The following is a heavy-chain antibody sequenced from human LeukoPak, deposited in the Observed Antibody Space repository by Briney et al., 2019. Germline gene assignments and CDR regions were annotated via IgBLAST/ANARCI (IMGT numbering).Heavy chain of an antibody. J-gene: IGHJ4*02. CDR3: ARGDDYGDYWGLY. CDR2: ISTYNGNT. CDR1: GYTLTSYD. D-gene: IGHD4-17*01. V-gene: IGHV1-18*01. Sequence: ASVKVSCKSSGYTLTSYDINWVRQAPGQGLEWMGWISTYNGNTNYAQKLQGRVTMTTDTSTSTAYMELRSLISDDAAVYYCARGDDYGDYWGLYWGQGTLVTVSS.